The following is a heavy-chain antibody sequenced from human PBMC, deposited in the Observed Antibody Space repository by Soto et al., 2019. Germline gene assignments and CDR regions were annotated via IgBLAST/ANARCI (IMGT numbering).Heavy chain of an antibody. CDR3: VKQLGSGKTYYYNMDV. Sequence: EVQLLESGGGLVQPGGSLRLSCETSGFTFSSYAMTWVRHAPGMGLEWVEVINYIGRTTFHAQSVKGRFTISRDNSMNTVFLQMDSLRAEDTAVYYCVKQLGSGKTYYYNMDVLGLGTKVIVSS. CDR1: GFTFSSYA. V-gene: IGHV3-23*01. J-gene: IGHJ6*02. CDR2: INYIGRTT. D-gene: IGHD3-10*02.